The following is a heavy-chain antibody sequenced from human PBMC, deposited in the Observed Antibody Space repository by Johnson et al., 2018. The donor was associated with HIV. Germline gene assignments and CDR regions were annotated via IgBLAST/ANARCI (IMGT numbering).Heavy chain of an antibody. Sequence: VQLVESGGGLVQPGWSLRLSCAASGFTFSSNYMSWVRQAPGKGLEWVSVIYSGGSIYYADSVKGRFTISRDNSKNTLYLQMNSLRAEDTAVYYCTRTDDMYNYYIGGYVDAFDIWGQGTTVTVSS. V-gene: IGHV3-66*01. CDR1: GFTFSSNY. CDR2: IYSGGSI. J-gene: IGHJ3*02. D-gene: IGHD3-22*01. CDR3: TRTDDMYNYYIGGYVDAFDI.